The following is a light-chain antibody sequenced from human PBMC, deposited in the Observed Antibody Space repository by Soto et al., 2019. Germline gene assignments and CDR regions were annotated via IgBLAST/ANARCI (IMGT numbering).Light chain of an antibody. CDR1: QDIKNY. Sequence: DIQMTQSPSSLSASVGDRVDITCQASQDIKNYVNWFQQKPGRAPQLLIYDASNLETGVPSRFSGSLSGTDFTFAINSLQPEDVATYYCQHYHDVPPTFGQGTKVEIK. CDR2: DAS. V-gene: IGKV1-33*01. J-gene: IGKJ1*01. CDR3: QHYHDVPPT.